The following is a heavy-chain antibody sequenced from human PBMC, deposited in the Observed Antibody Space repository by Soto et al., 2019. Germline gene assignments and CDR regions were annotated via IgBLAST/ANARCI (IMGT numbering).Heavy chain of an antibody. V-gene: IGHV4-30-2*01. CDR2: IYHSGST. D-gene: IGHD1-1*01. CDR1: GGSISRGGYS. CDR3: ARVGTLGYFDY. Sequence: QMQLQESGSGLVKPSQPLSLTCAVSGGSISRGGYSWSWIRQPPGKGLEWIGYIYHSGSTYYNPSLKRRVTISVDRYKNQFSLKLSSVTAADTAVYYWARVGTLGYFDYWGQGTLVTVSS. J-gene: IGHJ4*02.